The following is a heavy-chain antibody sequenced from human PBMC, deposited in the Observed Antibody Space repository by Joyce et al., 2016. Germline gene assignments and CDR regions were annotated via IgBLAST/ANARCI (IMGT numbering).Heavy chain of an antibody. CDR1: NGSFSGYY. CDR3: ARRSNEGYWLQYFEH. D-gene: IGHD3-22*01. CDR2: INHRGSA. V-gene: IGHV4-34*01. Sequence: QVQLQQWGAGLLKPSETLSLTCAVYNGSFSGYYWSWIRQSPEKGLEWIAEINHRGSANCNPSLRSRVTIAVDTSKNQVSLKLSSVTAADTAVYYCARRSNEGYWLQYFEHWGQGTLVTVSS. J-gene: IGHJ1*01.